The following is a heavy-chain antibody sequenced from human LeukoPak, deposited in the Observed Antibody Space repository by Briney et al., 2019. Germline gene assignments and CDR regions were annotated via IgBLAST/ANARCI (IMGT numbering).Heavy chain of an antibody. CDR3: ARFDPEEYYYDSSGYNWFDP. CDR1: GGTFSSYA. J-gene: IGHJ5*02. CDR2: IIPIPGIA. Sequence: SVKVSCKASGGTFSSYAISWVRQAPGQGLEWMGRIIPIPGIANYAQKFQGRVTITADKSTSTAYMELSSLRSEDTAVYYCARFDPEEYYYDSSGYNWFDPWGQGTLVTVSS. V-gene: IGHV1-69*04. D-gene: IGHD3-22*01.